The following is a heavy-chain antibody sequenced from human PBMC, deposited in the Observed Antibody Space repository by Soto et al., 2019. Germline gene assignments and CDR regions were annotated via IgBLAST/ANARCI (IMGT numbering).Heavy chain of an antibody. J-gene: IGHJ6*02. Sequence: PAETLSLTCTVSGGSLSSYYWSWIRQPPGKGLEWIGYIYYGGSTKYNPSPKNRVNLSVDTSKNQLSMKLSSVTAENTAVYYYARDYYYGSRGYPGDQYYGMDVWGQGTTVTVSS. CDR1: GGSLSSYY. D-gene: IGHD3-22*01. CDR2: IYYGGST. CDR3: ARDYYYGSRGYPGDQYYGMDV. V-gene: IGHV4-59*01.